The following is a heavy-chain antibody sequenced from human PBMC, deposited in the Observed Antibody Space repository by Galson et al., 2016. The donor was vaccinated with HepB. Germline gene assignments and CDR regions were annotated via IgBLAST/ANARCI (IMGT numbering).Heavy chain of an antibody. J-gene: IGHJ6*04. CDR3: VQGSTEPAV. D-gene: IGHD6-13*01. CDR2: ISMSGDSR. CDR1: GFTFSRYG. V-gene: IGHV3-23*01. Sequence: SLRLSCAGSGFTFSRYGMTWVRQAPGKGLEDVSSISMSGDSRDYADSVKGRFTISRDNSKNTLSLQMTGLRAEDTAVYYCVQGSTEPAVWGKGTTVIVSS.